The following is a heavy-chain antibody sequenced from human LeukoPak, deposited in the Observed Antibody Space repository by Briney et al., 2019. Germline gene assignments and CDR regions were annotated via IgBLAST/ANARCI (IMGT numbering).Heavy chain of an antibody. V-gene: IGHV4-59*01. D-gene: IGHD3-22*01. CDR2: IYYSGST. Sequence: PSETLSLTCTVSGGSISSYYWSWIRQPPGKGLEWIGYIYYSGSTNYNPSLKSRVTISVDTSKNQFSLKLSSVTAADTAVYYCARVHYDSSGYYYVPLRFDPWGQGTLVTVSS. CDR3: ARVHYDSSGYYYVPLRFDP. CDR1: GGSISSYY. J-gene: IGHJ5*02.